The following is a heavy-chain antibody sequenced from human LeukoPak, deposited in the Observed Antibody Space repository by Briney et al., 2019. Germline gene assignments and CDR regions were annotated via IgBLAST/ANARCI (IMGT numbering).Heavy chain of an antibody. CDR2: IYSGGST. CDR3: AGTYGIGWYGD. J-gene: IGHJ4*02. Sequence: PGGSLRLSCAASGFSVSSNYMSWVRQAPGKGLEWVAAIYSGGSTYYADSVKGRFTISRHNSENTLYLQMNSLRPEDTALYYCAGTYGIGWYGDWGQGTLVTVSS. CDR1: GFSVSSNY. V-gene: IGHV3-53*04. D-gene: IGHD6-19*01.